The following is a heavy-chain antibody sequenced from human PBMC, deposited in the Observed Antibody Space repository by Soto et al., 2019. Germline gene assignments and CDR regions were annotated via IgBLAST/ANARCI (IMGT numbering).Heavy chain of an antibody. CDR2: ISESGGTT. CDR1: GVTFNSYA. V-gene: IGHV3-23*01. CDR3: ATDRQYGSGTYSHSYLDY. J-gene: IGHJ4*02. D-gene: IGHD3-10*01. Sequence: EVPLLESGGGLVQPGGSMSLSGGGSGVTFNSYAMTWVRHAPGKGLEWVSAISESGGTTYYANSVKGRFTISRDQSKDTMYLQMNSLRDEDSAIYYCATDRQYGSGTYSHSYLDYWGQGTLVTVFS.